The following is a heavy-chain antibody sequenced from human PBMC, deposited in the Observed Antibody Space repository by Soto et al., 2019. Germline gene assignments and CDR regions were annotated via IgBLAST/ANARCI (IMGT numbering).Heavy chain of an antibody. J-gene: IGHJ4*02. CDR1: GFTFSSYS. D-gene: IGHD3-22*01. CDR2: ISSSSSTI. Sequence: GGSLRLSCAASGFTFSSYSMNWVRQAPGKGLEWVSYISSSSSTIYYADSVKGRFTISRDNAKNSLYLQMNSLRAEDTAVYYCARTGYYDSSGYSEPLGYWGQGTLVTVSS. CDR3: ARTGYYDSSGYSEPLGY. V-gene: IGHV3-48*01.